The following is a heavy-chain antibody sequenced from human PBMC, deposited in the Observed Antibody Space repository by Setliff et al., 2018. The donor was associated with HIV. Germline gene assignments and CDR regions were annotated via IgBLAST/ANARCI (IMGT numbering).Heavy chain of an antibody. J-gene: IGHJ6*02. D-gene: IGHD6-19*01. CDR1: GFTFSSYS. CDR3: AKNSVAGTFYYYYGMDV. CDR2: ISGSGSAM. Sequence: PGGSLRLSCAASGFTFSSYSMNWVRQAPGKGLEWVSYISGSGSAMYYADSVEGRFTISRDNAKNSLYLQMNSLRAEDTAVYYCAKNSVAGTFYYYYGMDVWGQGTTVTVSS. V-gene: IGHV3-48*04.